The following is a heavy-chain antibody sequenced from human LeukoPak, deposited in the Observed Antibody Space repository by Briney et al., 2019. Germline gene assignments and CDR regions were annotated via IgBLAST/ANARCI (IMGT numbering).Heavy chain of an antibody. CDR3: ASRGLSDAFDI. J-gene: IGHJ3*02. Sequence: SETLSLTCTVSGGSISSYYWSWIRQPAGKGLEWIGRIYTSGSTNYNPSLKSRVTISVGTPKNQFSLKLSSVTAADTAVYYCASRGLSDAFDIWGQGTMVTVSS. V-gene: IGHV4-4*07. D-gene: IGHD3-16*01. CDR2: IYTSGST. CDR1: GGSISSYY.